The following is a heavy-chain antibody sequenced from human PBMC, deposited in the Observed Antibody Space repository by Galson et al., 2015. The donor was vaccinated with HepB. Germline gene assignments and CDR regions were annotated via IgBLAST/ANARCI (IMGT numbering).Heavy chain of an antibody. J-gene: IGHJ4*02. D-gene: IGHD7-27*01. CDR3: ARNLPRPGDFAF. CDR2: MSPNSGYT. V-gene: IGHV1-8*01. Sequence: SVKVSCKASGYTFSTYDINWVRQATGQGLEWLGWMSPNSGYTGYAQEFQDRVTMTRDTSISTAYLELNSLRAEDTAVYYCARNLPRPGDFAFWGQGTLVTVSS. CDR1: GYTFSTYD.